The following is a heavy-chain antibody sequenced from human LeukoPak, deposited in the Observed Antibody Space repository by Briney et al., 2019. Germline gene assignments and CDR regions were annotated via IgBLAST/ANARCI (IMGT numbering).Heavy chain of an antibody. Sequence: PGGFLRLSCAASGFTFSDYYMSWIRQAPGKGLEWVSYISSSGSTIYYADSVKGRFTISRDNAKNSLYLQMNSLRAEDTAVYYCASGRGYSYGYVRNWFDPWGQGTLVTVSS. J-gene: IGHJ5*02. CDR1: GFTFSDYY. V-gene: IGHV3-11*01. CDR3: ASGRGYSYGYVRNWFDP. CDR2: ISSSGSTI. D-gene: IGHD5-18*01.